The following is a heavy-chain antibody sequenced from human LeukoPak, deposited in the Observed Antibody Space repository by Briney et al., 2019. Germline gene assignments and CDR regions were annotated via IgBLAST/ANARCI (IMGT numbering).Heavy chain of an antibody. V-gene: IGHV3-30-3*01. CDR2: ISYDGSNK. D-gene: IGHD3-22*01. CDR1: GFTFSNYA. CDR3: ARGDYDSSGYYYGYYFDY. Sequence: GGSLRLSCAASGFTFSNYAIHWVRQAPGKGLEWVAVISYDGSNKYYADSVKGRFTISRDNSKNTLYLQMNSLRAEDTAVYYCARGDYDSSGYYYGYYFDYWGQGTLVTVSS. J-gene: IGHJ4*02.